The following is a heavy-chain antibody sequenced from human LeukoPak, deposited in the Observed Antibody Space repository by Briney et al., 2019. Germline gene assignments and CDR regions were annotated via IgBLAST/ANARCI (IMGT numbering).Heavy chain of an antibody. CDR2: INHSGST. D-gene: IGHD6-19*01. CDR3: ARVYGSGWFIDY. V-gene: IGHV4-34*01. CDR1: GGSFSGYY. Sequence: SETLSLTCAVYGGSFSGYYWSWIRQPPGKGLEWIGEINHSGSTNYNPSLKSRVTISVDTSKNQFSLKLSSVTAADTAVYYCARVYGSGWFIDYWGQGTLVTVSS. J-gene: IGHJ4*02.